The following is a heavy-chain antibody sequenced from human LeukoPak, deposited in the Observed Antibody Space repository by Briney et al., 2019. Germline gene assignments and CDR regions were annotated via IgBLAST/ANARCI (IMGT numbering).Heavy chain of an antibody. CDR3: ARGESSGWTPLGYFDY. V-gene: IGHV1-69*13. Sequence: SVKVSCKASGGTFSSYAISWVRQAPGQGLEWMGGIIPIFGTANYAQKFQGRVTITADESTSTAYMELSSLRSEDTAVYYCARGESSGWTPLGYFDYWGQGTLVTVSS. J-gene: IGHJ4*02. CDR2: IIPIFGTA. D-gene: IGHD6-19*01. CDR1: GGTFSSYA.